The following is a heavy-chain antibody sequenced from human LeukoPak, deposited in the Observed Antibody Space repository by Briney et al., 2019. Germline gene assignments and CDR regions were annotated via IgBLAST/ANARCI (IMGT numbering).Heavy chain of an antibody. Sequence: GGSLRLSSAASGFTFSSYAMSWVRQAPGKGLEWVSAISGSGDSTSYADSMKGRFTISRDNSKNTLFVQMNSLRAEDTAVYYCARGDSGSYYYFDYWGQGTLVTVSS. CDR1: GFTFSSYA. CDR3: ARGDSGSYYYFDY. J-gene: IGHJ4*02. D-gene: IGHD1-26*01. V-gene: IGHV3-23*01. CDR2: ISGSGDST.